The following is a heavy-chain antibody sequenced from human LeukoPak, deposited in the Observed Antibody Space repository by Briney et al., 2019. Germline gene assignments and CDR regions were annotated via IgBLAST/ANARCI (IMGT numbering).Heavy chain of an antibody. CDR2: IYYTGST. Sequence: SQTLSLTCTVSGFSITTDGYYWSWIRQHPGKGLEWIGSIYYTGSTYYNPSLKSRVTISVDTSKNQFSLKLSSVTAADTAVYYCARQAPATWELDYWGQGTLVTVSS. CDR1: GFSITTDGYY. CDR3: ARQAPATWELDY. D-gene: IGHD1-1*01. V-gene: IGHV4-30-2*03. J-gene: IGHJ4*02.